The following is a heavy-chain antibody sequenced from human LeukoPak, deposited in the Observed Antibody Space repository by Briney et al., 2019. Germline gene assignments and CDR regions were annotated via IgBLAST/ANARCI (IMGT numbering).Heavy chain of an antibody. J-gene: IGHJ3*02. D-gene: IGHD3-9*01. CDR1: LFTFSRYA. CDR3: PKDLHRDWAPI. Sequence: PGGSLRLSCAASLFTFSRYAMSWVRQAPGKGREWVSAISGSGGSTYYADSVKRRFTNSRDKSKNTLYLLMNSLRAQDTAVDYCPKDLHRDWAPIWGQGTMVTVSS. CDR2: ISGSGGST. V-gene: IGHV3-23*01.